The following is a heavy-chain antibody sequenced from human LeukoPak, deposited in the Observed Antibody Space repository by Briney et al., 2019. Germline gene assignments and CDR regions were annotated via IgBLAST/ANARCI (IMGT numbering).Heavy chain of an antibody. V-gene: IGHV1-2*02. CDR1: AYTFTGYY. CDR3: ARDLHRAGYSSMGEFDP. CDR2: INPNSGGT. Sequence: GASVKVSCKASAYTFTGYYMHWVRQAPGQGLEWMGWINPNSGGTNYAQKFQGRVTMTRDTSISTAYMELSRLRSDDTAVYYCARDLHRAGYSSMGEFDPWGQGTLVTVSS. J-gene: IGHJ5*02. D-gene: IGHD6-13*01.